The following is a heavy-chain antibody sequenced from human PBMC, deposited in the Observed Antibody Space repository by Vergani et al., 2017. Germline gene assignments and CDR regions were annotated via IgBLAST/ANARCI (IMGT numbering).Heavy chain of an antibody. V-gene: IGHV3-23*01. CDR1: GFTFSSYA. D-gene: IGHD6-13*01. J-gene: IGHJ4*02. CDR3: ASPWGGYSSSWGY. Sequence: EVQLLESGGGLVQPGGSLRLSCAASGFTFSSYAMSWVRQAPGKGLEWVSAISGSGGSTYYADSGKGRFTISRDNSKNTLYLQMNSLRGDDTAVYYWASPWGGYSSSWGYWGQGTLVTVSS. CDR2: ISGSGGST.